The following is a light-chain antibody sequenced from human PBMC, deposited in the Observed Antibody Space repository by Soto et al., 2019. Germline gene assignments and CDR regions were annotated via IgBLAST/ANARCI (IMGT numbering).Light chain of an antibody. Sequence: QLVLTQSPSASASLGASVKLTCTLSSGHSSYAIAWHQQQPEKGPRYLMKLNSDGSHSKGDGIPDRFSGSSSGAERYLTISSLPAEDDADYYCQTWGTGLLVFGGGTKLTVL. CDR1: SGHSSYA. J-gene: IGLJ3*02. V-gene: IGLV4-69*01. CDR3: QTWGTGLLV. CDR2: LNSDGSH.